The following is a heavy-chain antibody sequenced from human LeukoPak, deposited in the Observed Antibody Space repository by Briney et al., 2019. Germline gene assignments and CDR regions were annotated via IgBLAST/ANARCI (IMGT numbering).Heavy chain of an antibody. V-gene: IGHV4-34*01. D-gene: IGHD6-13*01. J-gene: IGHJ4*02. CDR2: INHSGST. Sequence: SETLSLTCAVYGGSFSGYYWSWIRQPPGKGLEWIGEINHSGSTNYNPSLKSRVTISVDTSKNQFSLKLSSVTAADTAVYYCARHVTPGYSSSWYYFDYWGQGTLVTVSS. CDR3: ARHVTPGYSSSWYYFDY. CDR1: GGSFSGYY.